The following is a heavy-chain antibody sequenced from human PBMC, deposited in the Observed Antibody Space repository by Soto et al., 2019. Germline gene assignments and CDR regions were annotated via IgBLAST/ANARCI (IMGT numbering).Heavy chain of an antibody. CDR2: INHSGST. Sequence: SETLSLTCAVYGGSFSGYYWTWIRQPPGTGLEWIGEINHSGSTKYNPSLKSRVTMSVDTSRNQFSLKLTSVTAADTAVYYCARHLLVRGVIVWGQGTLVTVS. J-gene: IGHJ4*02. CDR1: GGSFSGYY. CDR3: ARHLLVRGVIV. D-gene: IGHD3-10*01. V-gene: IGHV4-34*01.